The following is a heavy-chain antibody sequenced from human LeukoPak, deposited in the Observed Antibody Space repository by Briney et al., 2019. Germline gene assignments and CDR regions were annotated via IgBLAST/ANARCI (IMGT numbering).Heavy chain of an antibody. D-gene: IGHD3-10*01. J-gene: IGHJ6*02. V-gene: IGHV1-18*01. Sequence: ASVKVSCKASGYTFTSYGISWVRQAPGQGLEWMGWISAYNGNINYAQKLQGRVTMTTDTSTSTAYMELRSLRSDDTDVYYCAKLGLYYYGSGSYSNLSYYYYYGMDVWGQGTTVTVSS. CDR1: GYTFTSYG. CDR3: AKLGLYYYGSGSYSNLSYYYYYGMDV. CDR2: ISAYNGNI.